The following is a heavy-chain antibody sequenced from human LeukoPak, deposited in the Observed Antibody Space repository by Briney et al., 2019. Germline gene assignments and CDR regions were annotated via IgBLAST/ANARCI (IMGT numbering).Heavy chain of an antibody. CDR3: ARVVPAAIY. CDR2: IYYSGST. Sequence: SETLSLTCTVSGYSISSGYYWGWIRQPPGKGLEWIGSIYYSGSTYYNPSLKSRVTISVDTSKNQFSLKLSSVTAADTAVYYCARVVPAAIYWGQGTLVTVSS. D-gene: IGHD2-2*01. CDR1: GYSISSGYY. J-gene: IGHJ4*02. V-gene: IGHV4-38-2*02.